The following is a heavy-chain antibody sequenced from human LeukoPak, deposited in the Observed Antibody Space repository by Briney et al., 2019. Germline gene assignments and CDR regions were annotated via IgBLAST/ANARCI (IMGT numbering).Heavy chain of an antibody. J-gene: IGHJ2*01. V-gene: IGHV4-30-4*08. CDR1: GGSISSGDYY. CDR2: IYYSGST. Sequence: KTSQTLSLTCTVSGGSISSGDYYWSWIRQPPGKGLEWIGYIYYSGSTYYNPSLKSRLTISVDTSKNQFSLKLSSVTAADTAVYYCARDLAGYVDVWGRGTLVTVAS. CDR3: ARDLAGYVDV.